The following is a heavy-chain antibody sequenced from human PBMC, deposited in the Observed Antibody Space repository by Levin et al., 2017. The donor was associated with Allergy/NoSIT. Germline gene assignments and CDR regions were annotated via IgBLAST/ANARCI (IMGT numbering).Heavy chain of an antibody. CDR3: ARDHSRSDAFDI. CDR2: ISSGSSYR. CDR1: GFTFSSYT. V-gene: IGHV3-21*01. Sequence: GGSLRLSCAASGFTFSSYTMNWVRQAPGKGLEWVSSISSGSSYRYYADSVKGRFTISRDNAKNSLYLQMNSLRAEDTAVYYCARDHSRSDAFDIWGQGTMVTVSS. J-gene: IGHJ3*02.